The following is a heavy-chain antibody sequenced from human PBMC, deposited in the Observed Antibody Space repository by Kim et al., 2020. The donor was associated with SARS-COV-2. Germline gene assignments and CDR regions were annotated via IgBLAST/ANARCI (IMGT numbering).Heavy chain of an antibody. Sequence: GGSMRLSCAASGFTFSSYGMHWVRQAPGKGLEWVAVISYDGSNKYYADSVKGRFTISRDNSKNTLYLQMNSLRAEDTAVYYCAKEIRDSSGYYYIGNYF. V-gene: IGHV3-30*18. D-gene: IGHD3-22*01. CDR2: ISYDGSNK. J-gene: IGHJ4*01. CDR3: AKEIRDSSGYYYIGNYF. CDR1: GFTFSSYG.